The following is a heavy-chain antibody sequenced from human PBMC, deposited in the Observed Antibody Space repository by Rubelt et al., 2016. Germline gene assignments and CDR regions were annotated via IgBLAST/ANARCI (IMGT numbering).Heavy chain of an antibody. CDR3: ARDSAPSDV. V-gene: IGHV4-34*11. Sequence: QVQLQQWGAGLLKPSETLSLTCAVYGGSFSGYYWSWIRQPPGKGLEWIGYIYYSGSTNYNPSLKSRVTISVDTSKNQFSLKLSSVTAADTAVYYCARDSAPSDVWGKGTTVTVSS. CDR1: GGSFSGYY. CDR2: IYYSGST. J-gene: IGHJ6*04.